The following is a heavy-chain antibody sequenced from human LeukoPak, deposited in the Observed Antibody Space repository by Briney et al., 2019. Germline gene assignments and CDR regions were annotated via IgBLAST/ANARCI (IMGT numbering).Heavy chain of an antibody. CDR1: GYTFTGYY. Sequence: ASVKVSCKAFGYTFTGYYMHWVRQAPGQGLEWMGWINPNSGGTNYAQKFQGRVTMTRDTSISTAYMELSRLRSDDTAVYYCARSRVNWFGELLIPGYWGQGTLVTVSS. J-gene: IGHJ4*02. CDR2: INPNSGGT. CDR3: ARSRVNWFGELLIPGY. V-gene: IGHV1-2*02. D-gene: IGHD3-10*01.